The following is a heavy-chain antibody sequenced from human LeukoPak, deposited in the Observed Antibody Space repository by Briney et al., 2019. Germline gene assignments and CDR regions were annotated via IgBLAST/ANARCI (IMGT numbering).Heavy chain of an antibody. CDR3: ARGSVELLGGAFDI. Sequence: PSETLFLTCTVSGGSISSYYWSWIRQPPGKGLEWIGYIYYSGSTYYNPSLKSRVTISIDASKNQFSLKLSSVTAADTAVYYCARGSVELLGGAFDIWGQGTMVTVSS. CDR2: IYYSGST. D-gene: IGHD3-10*01. J-gene: IGHJ3*02. V-gene: IGHV4-59*01. CDR1: GGSISSYY.